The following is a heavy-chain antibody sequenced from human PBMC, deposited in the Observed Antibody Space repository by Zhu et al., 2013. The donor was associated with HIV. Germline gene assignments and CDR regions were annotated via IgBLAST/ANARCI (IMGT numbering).Heavy chain of an antibody. J-gene: IGHJ3*01. Sequence: QVQLVQPGSEMKKPGASVKVSCKTSGYTFSDHYLHWVRQAPGQGLEWMGWINPQTGATNYAETFHGRVTFTRDTSTSTVYMELNSLTSDDTAVYFCARDRGGYCSSTTCPQEFDVWGQGTMVTVSS. V-gene: IGHV1-2*02. D-gene: IGHD2-2*01. CDR2: INPQTGAT. CDR3: ARDRGGYCSSTTCPQEFDV. CDR1: GYTFSDHY.